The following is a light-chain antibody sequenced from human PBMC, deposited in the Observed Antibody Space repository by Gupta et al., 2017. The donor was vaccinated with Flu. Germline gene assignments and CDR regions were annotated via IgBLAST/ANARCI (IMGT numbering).Light chain of an antibody. CDR3: ETSDNILSGRV. Sequence: RHYAYWYQQEPGQAPVLVLYKDSGRPSGVPDRFSGSRSGTTDTLTISGVQAEDEADYYCETSDNILSGRVFGRGTKLTVL. CDR2: KDS. V-gene: IGLV3-25*03. CDR1: RHY. J-gene: IGLJ3*02.